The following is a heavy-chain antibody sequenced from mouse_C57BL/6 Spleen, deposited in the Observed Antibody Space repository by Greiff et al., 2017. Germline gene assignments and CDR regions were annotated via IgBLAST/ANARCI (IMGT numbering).Heavy chain of an antibody. Sequence: VQLQQSGPELVKPGASVKISCKASGYTFTDYYMNWVKQSHGKSLEWIGDINPNNGGTSYNQKFKGKATLTVDKSSSTAYMELRSLTSEDSAVYYCAREKIYYGNYGFDYGGQGTTLTVSS. CDR1: GYTFTDYY. V-gene: IGHV1-26*01. J-gene: IGHJ2*01. CDR3: AREKIYYGNYGFDY. CDR2: INPNNGGT. D-gene: IGHD2-1*01.